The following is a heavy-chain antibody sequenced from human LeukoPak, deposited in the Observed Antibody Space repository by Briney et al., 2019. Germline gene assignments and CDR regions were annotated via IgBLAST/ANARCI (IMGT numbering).Heavy chain of an antibody. CDR1: GFTLSGSA. Sequence: GSSLRLSCAASGFTLSGSAMHWVRQASGKGLEWVGRIRSKANSYATAYAASVKGRFTISRDDSKNTAYLQMNSLKTEDTAVYYCKMGDAFDIWGQVTMVTVTS. V-gene: IGHV3-73*01. CDR3: KMGDAFDI. D-gene: IGHD2-8*01. CDR2: IRSKANSYAT. J-gene: IGHJ3*02.